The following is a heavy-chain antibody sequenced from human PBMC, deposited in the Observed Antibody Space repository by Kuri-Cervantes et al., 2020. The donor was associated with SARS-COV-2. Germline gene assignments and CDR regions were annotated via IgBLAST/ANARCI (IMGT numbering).Heavy chain of an antibody. CDR3: ARGMVRGIIQYYYYALDV. CDR1: GYTFSDSSNYY. V-gene: IGHV1-2*04. J-gene: IGHJ6*02. D-gene: IGHD3-10*01. CDR2: IKPNSGGT. Sequence: ASVKVSCKASGYTFSDSSNYYMYWVRQAPGQGLEWMGWIKPNSGGTNNAQNFQGWVTMTRDTSISTAYMELSRPSSDDTAVYYCARGMVRGIIQYYYYALDVWGQGTTVTVSS.